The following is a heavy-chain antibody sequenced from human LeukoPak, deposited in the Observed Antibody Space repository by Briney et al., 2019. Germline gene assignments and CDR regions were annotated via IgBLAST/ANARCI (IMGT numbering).Heavy chain of an antibody. Sequence: GGSLRLSCAASGFAFSSYEMNWVRQAPGKGLEWVSYISSSGSTIYYADSVKGRFTISRDNSKNTLYLQMNSLRAEDTAVYYCAKEPGYSSSWYSLYWGQGTLVTVSS. J-gene: IGHJ4*02. CDR1: GFAFSSYE. CDR3: AKEPGYSSSWYSLY. CDR2: ISSSGSTI. D-gene: IGHD6-13*01. V-gene: IGHV3-48*03.